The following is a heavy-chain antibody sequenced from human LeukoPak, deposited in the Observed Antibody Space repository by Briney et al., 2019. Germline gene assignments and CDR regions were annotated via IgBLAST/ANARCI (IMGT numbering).Heavy chain of an antibody. Sequence: PGGSLRLSCAASGFTFSSYSMNWVRQAPGKGLEWVSYISSSSSTIYYADSVKGRFTISRDNAKNSLYLQMNSLRAEDTAVYYCARDRPTGGNNYYYGMDVWGQGTTVTVSS. V-gene: IGHV3-48*04. J-gene: IGHJ6*02. D-gene: IGHD4-23*01. CDR2: ISSSSSTI. CDR1: GFTFSSYS. CDR3: ARDRPTGGNNYYYGMDV.